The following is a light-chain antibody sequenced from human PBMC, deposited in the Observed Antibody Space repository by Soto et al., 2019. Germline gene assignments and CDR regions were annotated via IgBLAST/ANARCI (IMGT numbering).Light chain of an antibody. J-gene: IGLJ1*01. CDR2: EVS. CDR1: SSDVGGYNY. V-gene: IGLV2-14*01. CDR3: SSYTSISTVGV. Sequence: QSALTQPASVSGSPGQSITISCTGTSSDVGGYNYVSWYQQHPGKAPKLMIYEVSNRPSGVSNRFSGFKSGNTASLTISGLQAEDEADYYCSSYTSISTVGVFGTGTKLTVL.